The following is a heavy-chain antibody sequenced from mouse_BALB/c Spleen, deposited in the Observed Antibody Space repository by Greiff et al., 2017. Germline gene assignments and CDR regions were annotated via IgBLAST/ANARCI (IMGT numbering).Heavy chain of an antibody. CDR1: GYTFTSYW. CDR2: INPSTGYT. Sequence: QVQLQQSGAELAKPGASVKMSCKASGYTFTSYWMHWVNQRPGQGLEWIGYINPSTGYTEYNQKFKDKATLTADTSSSTAYMQLSSLTSEDSAVYYCATGFAYWGQGTLVTVSA. J-gene: IGHJ3*01. V-gene: IGHV1-7*01. CDR3: ATGFAY.